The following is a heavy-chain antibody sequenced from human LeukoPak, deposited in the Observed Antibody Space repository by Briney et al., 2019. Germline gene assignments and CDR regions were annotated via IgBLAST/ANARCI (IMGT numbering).Heavy chain of an antibody. D-gene: IGHD4-17*01. J-gene: IGHJ4*02. CDR2: IYYSGST. CDR1: GGSISSYY. V-gene: IGHV4-59*01. CDR3: ARGSRTVPFDY. Sequence: PSETLSLTCTVSGGSISSYYWSWIRQPPGKGLEWIGYIYYSGSTNYNPSLKSRVTISVDTSKNQFSLKLSSVTAADTAVYYCARGSRTVPFDYWGQGTLSPSPQ.